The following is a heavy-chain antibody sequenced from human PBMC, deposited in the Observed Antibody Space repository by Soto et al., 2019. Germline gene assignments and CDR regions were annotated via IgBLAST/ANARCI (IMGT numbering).Heavy chain of an antibody. Sequence: ASVKVSCKASGYIFPNYYIHWVRQAPGQGLEWMGIINLSADRTSYAQKFQGRFTVTMDTSTSTVYMELSSLRSEHTAVYYCVREPSSGYGSFDYWC. V-gene: IGHV1-46*03. CDR2: INLSADRT. D-gene: IGHD3-22*01. CDR1: GYIFPNYY. CDR3: VREPSSGYGSFDY. J-gene: IGHJ4*01.